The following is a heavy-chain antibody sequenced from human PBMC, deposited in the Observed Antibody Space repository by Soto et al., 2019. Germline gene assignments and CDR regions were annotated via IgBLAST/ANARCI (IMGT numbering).Heavy chain of an antibody. CDR3: AREGSDYDAMAG. D-gene: IGHD3-10*01. J-gene: IGHJ6*02. Sequence: EVQLVETGGDLVQPGGSLRLSCAASGFTFSSYWMHGVRHAPGKGRVCVSRINSDGSGAYYADSVKGRFTIPRDNAKNTLNLQMNSLRAEDTAVYYCAREGSDYDAMAGWGQGSTVTVSS. CDR1: GFTFSSYW. CDR2: INSDGSGA. V-gene: IGHV3-74*01.